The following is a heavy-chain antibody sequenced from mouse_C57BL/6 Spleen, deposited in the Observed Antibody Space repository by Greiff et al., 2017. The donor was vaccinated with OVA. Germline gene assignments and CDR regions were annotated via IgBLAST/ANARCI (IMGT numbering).Heavy chain of an antibody. V-gene: IGHV1-15*01. CDR2: IDPETGGT. J-gene: IGHJ1*03. CDR3: TRRELDGSSLWYFDV. D-gene: IGHD1-1*01. CDR1: GYTFTDYE. Sequence: VQLQQSGAELVRPGASVTLSCKASGYTFTDYEMHWVKQTPVHGLEWIGAIDPETGGTAYNQKFKGKAILTADKSSSTAYMELRSLTSEDSAVYYCTRRELDGSSLWYFDVWGTGTTVTVSS.